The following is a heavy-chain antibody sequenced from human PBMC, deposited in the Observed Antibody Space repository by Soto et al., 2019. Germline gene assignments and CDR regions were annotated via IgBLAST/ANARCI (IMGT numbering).Heavy chain of an antibody. V-gene: IGHV3-23*01. CDR1: GFTFSSYA. D-gene: IGHD2-15*01. CDR3: AKDVTYCSGGSCYPDAFDI. CDR2: ISGSGGST. Sequence: EVQLLESGGGLVQPGGSLRLSCAASGFTFSSYAMSWVRQAPGKGLEWVSAISGSGGSTYYADSVKGRFTISTDNSKNTLYLQMNSLRAEDTAVYYCAKDVTYCSGGSCYPDAFDIWGQGTMVTVSS. J-gene: IGHJ3*02.